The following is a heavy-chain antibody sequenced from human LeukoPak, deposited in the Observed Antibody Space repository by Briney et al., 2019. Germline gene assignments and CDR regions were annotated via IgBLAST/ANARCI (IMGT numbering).Heavy chain of an antibody. Sequence: PSETLSLTCAVYGGSFSGYYWSWIRQPPGKGLEWIGEINHSGSTNYNPSLKSRVTMSVDTSKNQFSLKLSSVTAADTAVYYCARERYTGLYYYYMDVWGKGTTVTVSS. V-gene: IGHV4-34*01. D-gene: IGHD1-14*01. CDR1: GGSFSGYY. CDR2: INHSGST. CDR3: ARERYTGLYYYYMDV. J-gene: IGHJ6*03.